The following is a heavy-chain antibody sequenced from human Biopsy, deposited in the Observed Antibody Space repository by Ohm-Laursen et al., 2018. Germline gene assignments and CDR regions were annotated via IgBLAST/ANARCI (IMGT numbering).Heavy chain of an antibody. CDR1: GGSISSGGSY. Sequence: SQTLSLTCAVSGGSISSGGSYWSWIRQRPGKGLVWIGYIFNSANTYYNPSLKNLITITGDTSKNQFSLKLNSVTAADTAVYYCARDSGILNYGNFKYYHYYGMDVWGQGTKVTVSS. V-gene: IGHV4-31*01. J-gene: IGHJ6*02. CDR2: IFNSANT. CDR3: ARDSGILNYGNFKYYHYYGMDV. D-gene: IGHD4-11*01.